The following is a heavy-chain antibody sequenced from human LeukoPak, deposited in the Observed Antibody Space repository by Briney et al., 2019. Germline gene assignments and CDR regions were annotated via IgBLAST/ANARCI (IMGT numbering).Heavy chain of an antibody. D-gene: IGHD3-16*01. Sequence: GGSLRLSCAASGFTFNSYGMHWVLQAPGKGLEWVSAISNSGGNTYYADSVKGRFTISRDNAKNSLYLQMNSLRAEDTAVYYCARDAGGYTYEQYYFDYWGQGTLVTVSS. CDR2: ISNSGGNT. CDR1: GFTFNSYG. CDR3: ARDAGGYTYEQYYFDY. V-gene: IGHV3-21*01. J-gene: IGHJ4*02.